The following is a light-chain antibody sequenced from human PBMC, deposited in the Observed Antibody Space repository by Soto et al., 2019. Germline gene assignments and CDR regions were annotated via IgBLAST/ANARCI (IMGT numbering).Light chain of an antibody. J-gene: IGKJ4*01. CDR2: GAS. CDR1: QSVSSSY. V-gene: IGKV3-20*01. CDR3: QQYGSSPLA. Sequence: EIVLTQSPGTLSLSPGERATLSCRASQSVSSSYLAWYQQKPGQAPRLLIYGASSRATGSPDRFSGSGSGTDFTLTISSLEPEGFAVYYCQQYGSSPLAFGGGTKVEIK.